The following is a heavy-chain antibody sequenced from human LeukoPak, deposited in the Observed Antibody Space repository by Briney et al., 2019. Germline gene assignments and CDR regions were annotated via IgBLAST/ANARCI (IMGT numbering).Heavy chain of an antibody. Sequence: GGSLRLSCAASGFTFSSYGMHWVRQAPGKGLEWVAFIRYDGSNKYYADSVKGRFTISRDNSKNTLYLQMNSLRAEDTAVYYCATTLRGRFGELSHYFDYWGQGTLVTVSS. V-gene: IGHV3-30*02. CDR2: IRYDGSNK. CDR1: GFTFSSYG. D-gene: IGHD3-10*01. J-gene: IGHJ4*02. CDR3: ATTLRGRFGELSHYFDY.